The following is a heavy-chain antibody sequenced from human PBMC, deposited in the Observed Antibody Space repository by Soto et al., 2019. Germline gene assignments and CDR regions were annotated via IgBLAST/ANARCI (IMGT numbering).Heavy chain of an antibody. J-gene: IGHJ4*02. CDR2: IYYSGTT. CDR3: AREVIWSGYFDY. CDR1: GGSISSYY. Sequence: KTSETLTLTCTVSGGSISSYYWSWIRQPPGKGLEWIGYIYYSGTTDYNPSLKSRVTISVDTSKHQFSLKLSSVTAADTAVYYCAREVIWSGYFDYWGQGTPVTVSS. V-gene: IGHV4-59*01. D-gene: IGHD3-3*01.